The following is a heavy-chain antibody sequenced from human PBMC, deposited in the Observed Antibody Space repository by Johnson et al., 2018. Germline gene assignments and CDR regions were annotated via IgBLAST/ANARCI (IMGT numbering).Heavy chain of an antibody. CDR1: GFTFSSYG. J-gene: IGHJ5*02. V-gene: IGHV3-33*01. CDR3: ARRWNYDNWFDP. D-gene: IGHD1-7*01. CDR2: IWYDGSNK. Sequence: QVQLVESGGGVVQPGRSLRLSCAASGFTFSSYGMHWVRQAPGKGLEWVAVIWYDGSNKYYADSVKGRFTISRDNSKNTLYLQMNSLRAEDTAVYYCARRWNYDNWFDPWGQGTLVTVSS.